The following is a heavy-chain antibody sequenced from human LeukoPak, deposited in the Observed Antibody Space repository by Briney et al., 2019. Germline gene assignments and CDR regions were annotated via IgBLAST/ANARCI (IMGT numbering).Heavy chain of an antibody. J-gene: IGHJ4*02. CDR1: GFTFSAYA. CDR2: IRESGRNS. Sequence: GGSLRLSCAASGFTFSAYAMSWVRQTPEKGLEWVSGIRESGRNSYYVDFVKGRFTISRDNSKNTLYLQMNSLGAGDTAAYYCAKGSYYDSSGSFYFDYWGQGTLVTVSS. D-gene: IGHD3-22*01. CDR3: AKGSYYDSSGSFYFDY. V-gene: IGHV3-23*01.